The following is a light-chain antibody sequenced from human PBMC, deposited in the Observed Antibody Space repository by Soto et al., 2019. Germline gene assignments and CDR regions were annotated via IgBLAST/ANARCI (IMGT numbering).Light chain of an antibody. CDR2: GAA. CDR3: QQYGVSPRT. CDR1: QSVSSK. J-gene: IGKJ1*01. V-gene: IGKV3-20*01. Sequence: EIVMTQSPATLSVSPGERATLSCRASQSVSSKLACFQQKPGQAPRLLIYGAASRATGIPDRFSGSGSGTDFSLTISRLEPEDFAVYYCQQYGVSPRTFGQGTKVDIK.